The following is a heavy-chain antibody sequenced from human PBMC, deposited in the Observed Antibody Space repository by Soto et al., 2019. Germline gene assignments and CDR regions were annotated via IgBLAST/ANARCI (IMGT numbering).Heavy chain of an antibody. Sequence: SVKVSCKASGGTFSSYTISWVRQAPGQGLEWMGRIIPILGIANYAQKFQGRVTITADKSTSTAYMELSSLRSEDTAVYYCAREEGVTAMVTKGYYYYYYMDVWGKGTTVTVSS. CDR1: GGTFSSYT. J-gene: IGHJ6*03. D-gene: IGHD5-18*01. CDR2: IIPILGIA. V-gene: IGHV1-69*04. CDR3: AREEGVTAMVTKGYYYYYYMDV.